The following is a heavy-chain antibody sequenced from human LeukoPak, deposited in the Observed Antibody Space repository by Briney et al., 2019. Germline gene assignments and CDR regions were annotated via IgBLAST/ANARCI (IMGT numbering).Heavy chain of an antibody. J-gene: IGHJ4*02. D-gene: IGHD1-26*01. V-gene: IGHV1-2*02. CDR3: ARDGQGSYWRMGEYYFDY. CDR2: INPNSGGT. CDR1: VYTFTNFY. Sequence: ASVKVSCKASVYTFTNFYIHWVRQAPGQGLEWMGWINPNSGGTNYAQKFQGRVTMTRDTSISTAYMELSRLRSDDTAVYYCARDGQGSYWRMGEYYFDYWGQGTLVTVSS.